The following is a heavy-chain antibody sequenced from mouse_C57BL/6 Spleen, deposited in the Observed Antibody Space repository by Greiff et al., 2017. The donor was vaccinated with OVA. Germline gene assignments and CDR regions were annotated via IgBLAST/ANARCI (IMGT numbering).Heavy chain of an antibody. D-gene: IGHD1-1*01. CDR2: ISGGGGNT. Sequence: EVKLMESGGGLVKPGGSLKLSCAASGFTFSSYTMSWVRQTPEKRLEWVATISGGGGNTYYPDSVKGRFTISRDNAKNTLYLQMISLRSEDTALYYCARRGSSDWYFDVWGTGTTVTVSS. CDR3: ARRGSSDWYFDV. V-gene: IGHV5-9*01. J-gene: IGHJ1*03. CDR1: GFTFSSYT.